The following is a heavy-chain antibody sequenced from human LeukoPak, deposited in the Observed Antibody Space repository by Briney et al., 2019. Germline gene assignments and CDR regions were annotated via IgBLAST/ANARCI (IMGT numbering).Heavy chain of an antibody. CDR2: INHRGST. V-gene: IGHV4-34*01. Sequence: ETLSLTCALYGGSFSTYYWNWIRQPPGKGLEWIGEINHRGSTKCNPSLESRVTMSLDTSKKQFSLKLRSVTAADTAVYYCALFTYGPDNWGQGTLVTVSS. CDR1: GGSFSTYY. J-gene: IGHJ4*02. CDR3: ALFTYGPDN. D-gene: IGHD2-8*01.